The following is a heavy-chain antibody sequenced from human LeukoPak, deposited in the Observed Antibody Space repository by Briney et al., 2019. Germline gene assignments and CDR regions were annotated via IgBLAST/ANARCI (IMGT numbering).Heavy chain of an antibody. CDR2: INPNSGGT. D-gene: IGHD6-6*01. J-gene: IGHJ4*02. CDR1: GYTFTGYN. CDR3: ARDQAALAARPFDY. V-gene: IGHV1-2*02. Sequence: GASVKVSCTTSGYTFTGYNIHWVRQAPGQGLEWMGWINPNSGGTNYAQKFQGRVSMTRDTSISTAYMELSRLRSDDTAVYYCARDQAALAARPFDYWGQGTLVTVSS.